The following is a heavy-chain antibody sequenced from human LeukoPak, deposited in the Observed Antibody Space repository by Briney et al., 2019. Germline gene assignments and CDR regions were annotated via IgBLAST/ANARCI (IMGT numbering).Heavy chain of an antibody. Sequence: GASVKVPYKASGYTFTRYYMHWVRQPPGQGLEWMGWINPNSGGTNYAQRFQGRVTMTRDTSISTAYMELSSLGSDDTAIYYCASDSPDGSGTYYNDISHFGGQGTLVTVSS. J-gene: IGHJ4*02. CDR3: ASDSPDGSGTYYNDISHF. CDR1: GYTFTRYY. V-gene: IGHV1-2*02. CDR2: INPNSGGT. D-gene: IGHD3-10*01.